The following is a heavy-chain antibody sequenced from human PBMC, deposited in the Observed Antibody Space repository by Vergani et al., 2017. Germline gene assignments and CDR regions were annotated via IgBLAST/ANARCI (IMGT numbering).Heavy chain of an antibody. D-gene: IGHD1-26*01. CDR3: AGVRVSWDDSFHS. CDR2: ISSSSSYI. J-gene: IGHJ3*02. V-gene: IGHV3-21*01. CDR1: GFTFSSYS. Sequence: EVQLVESGGGLVKPGGSLRLSCAASGFTFSSYSMNWVRQAPGKGLEWVSSISSSSSYICYADSVKGRLTISRDNAKNSLYLQMNSLRAEDTAVYYCAGVRVSWDDSFHSWGQGTMVTVSS.